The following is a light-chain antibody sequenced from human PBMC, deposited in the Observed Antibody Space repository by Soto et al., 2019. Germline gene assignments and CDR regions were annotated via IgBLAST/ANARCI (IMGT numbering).Light chain of an antibody. V-gene: IGKV1-12*01. J-gene: IGKJ5*01. CDR1: QSISTW. CDR3: QQGDSFPIT. Sequence: DIQMTQSPSSVSASVGDTVTITCRASQSISTWLAWYQQKPGTVPKLLIYAASSLQSGVPSRFSGSGAGTEFTLTITSLQPEDCGTYYCQQGDSFPITFGQGTRLDIK. CDR2: AAS.